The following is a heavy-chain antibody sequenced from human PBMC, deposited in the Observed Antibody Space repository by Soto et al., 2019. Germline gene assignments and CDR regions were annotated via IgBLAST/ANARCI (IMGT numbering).Heavy chain of an antibody. CDR2: ISAYNGNT. D-gene: IGHD3-9*01. CDR3: ARPQNDILTDSYTNYFDS. Sequence: ASVKVSCKASGYTFTNYGLTWVRQAPGQGPEWVGWISAYNGNTHYAQKLQGRVAMTTDTSTSTAYMELRSLSSDDTAVYYCARPQNDILTDSYTNYFDSWGQGTPITVSS. V-gene: IGHV1-18*01. CDR1: GYTFTNYG. J-gene: IGHJ4*02.